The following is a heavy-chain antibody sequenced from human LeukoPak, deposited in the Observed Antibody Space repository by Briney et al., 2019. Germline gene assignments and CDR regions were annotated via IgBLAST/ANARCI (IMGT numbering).Heavy chain of an antibody. Sequence: GGSLRLSCEPSGFTFSSFAMSWVRQAPGKGLEWVAVISYDGSNKYYADSVKGRFTISRDNSKNTLYLQMNSLRAEDTAVYYCARAGGGYPTHYFDYWGQGTLVTVSS. CDR3: ARAGGGYPTHYFDY. CDR1: GFTFSSFA. D-gene: IGHD3-22*01. V-gene: IGHV3-30-3*01. J-gene: IGHJ4*02. CDR2: ISYDGSNK.